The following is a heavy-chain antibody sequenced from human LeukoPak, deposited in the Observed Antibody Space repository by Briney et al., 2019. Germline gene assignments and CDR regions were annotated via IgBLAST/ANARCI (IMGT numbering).Heavy chain of an antibody. V-gene: IGHV4-38-2*02. J-gene: IGHJ4*02. CDR3: VGVATAGAPRIDY. CDR2: IYHSGST. Sequence: SETLSLTCTVSGYSISSGYYWGWIRQPPGKGLEWIGSIYHSGSTYYNPSLKSRVTISVDTSKNQFSLKLSSVTAADTAVYYCVGVATAGAPRIDYWGQGTLVTVSS. CDR1: GYSISSGYY. D-gene: IGHD5-12*01.